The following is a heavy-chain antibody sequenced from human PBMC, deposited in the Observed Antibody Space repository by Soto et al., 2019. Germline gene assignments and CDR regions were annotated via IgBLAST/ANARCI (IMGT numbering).Heavy chain of an antibody. D-gene: IGHD2-15*01. CDR3: AKDHGGGNFFLYFDL. CDR2: ISYEGSRI. J-gene: IGHJ4*02. V-gene: IGHV3-30*18. CDR1: GFSFRNYG. Sequence: GGSLRLSCAASGFSFRNYGMHWVRQAPGKGLEWVAVISYEGSRISYAASVKGRFTISRDNSKNAVFLQMNRLTPDDTAVYSCAKDHGGGNFFLYFDLWGQGXLVTVPS.